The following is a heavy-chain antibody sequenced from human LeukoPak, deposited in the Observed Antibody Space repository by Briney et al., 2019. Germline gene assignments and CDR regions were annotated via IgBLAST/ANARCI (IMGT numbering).Heavy chain of an antibody. CDR3: ARDRYGSGIIRVDV. V-gene: IGHV1-24*01. Sequence: GASVKVSCKVSGYTLTELSMHWVRQAPGKGLEWMGGFDPEDGETIYAQKFQGRVTMTTDTSTSTAYMELRSLRSDDTAVYYCARDRYGSGIIRVDVWGKGTTVTVSS. CDR1: GYTLTELS. CDR2: FDPEDGET. D-gene: IGHD3-10*01. J-gene: IGHJ6*04.